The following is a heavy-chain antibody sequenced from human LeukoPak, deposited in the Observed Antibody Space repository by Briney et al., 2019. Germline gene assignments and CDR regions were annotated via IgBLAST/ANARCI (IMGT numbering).Heavy chain of an antibody. CDR3: TRNGDYNLDY. CDR1: GGSISSSSYY. Sequence: SETLSLACTVSGGSISSSSYYWGWIRQPPGKGLEWIGEIHHGGSPSYNPSLKSRVIISLDTSKNQLSLKLSSVTATDTAVYYCTRNGDYNLDYWSQGALVTVSS. D-gene: IGHD4-17*01. CDR2: IHHGGSP. J-gene: IGHJ4*02. V-gene: IGHV4-39*07.